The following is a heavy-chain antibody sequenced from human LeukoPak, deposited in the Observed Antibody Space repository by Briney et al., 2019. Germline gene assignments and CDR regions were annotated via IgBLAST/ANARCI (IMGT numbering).Heavy chain of an antibody. V-gene: IGHV3-7*01. J-gene: IGHJ4*02. D-gene: IGHD1-26*01. Sequence: GGSLRLSCAASGFTFSSYNMNWVRQAPGKGLEWVANIKQDGSEKYYVDSVKGRFTISRDNAKNSLYLQMNSLRAEDTAVYYCARGARVGANYFDYWGQGTLVTVSS. CDR3: ARGARVGANYFDY. CDR2: IKQDGSEK. CDR1: GFTFSSYN.